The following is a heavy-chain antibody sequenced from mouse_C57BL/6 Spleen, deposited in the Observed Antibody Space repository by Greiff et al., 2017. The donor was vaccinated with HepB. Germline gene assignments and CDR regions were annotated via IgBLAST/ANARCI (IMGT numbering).Heavy chain of an antibody. CDR3: ARPLITTVVAPGFAY. CDR2: IHPNSGST. D-gene: IGHD1-1*01. CDR1: GYTFTSYW. Sequence: VQLQQPGAELVKPGASVKLSCKASGYTFTSYWMHWVKQRPGQGLEWIGMIHPNSGSTNYNEKFKSKATLTVDKASSTAYMQLSSLTSEDSAVYYCARPLITTVVAPGFAYWGQGTLVTVSA. V-gene: IGHV1-64*01. J-gene: IGHJ3*01.